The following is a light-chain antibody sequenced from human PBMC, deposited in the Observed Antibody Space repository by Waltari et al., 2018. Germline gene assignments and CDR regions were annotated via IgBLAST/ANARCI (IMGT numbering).Light chain of an antibody. Sequence: QSALTQPASVSGSPGQSITISCTGTSSDVGWYNLVSWYQQHPGKAPKLMIFEVTKRPSGVSNRFSGSTSGNTASLTISGLQAEDEADYYCCSYAGSATPYVFGTGTKVTVL. CDR3: CSYAGSATPYV. CDR1: SSDVGWYNL. CDR2: EVT. V-gene: IGLV2-23*02. J-gene: IGLJ1*01.